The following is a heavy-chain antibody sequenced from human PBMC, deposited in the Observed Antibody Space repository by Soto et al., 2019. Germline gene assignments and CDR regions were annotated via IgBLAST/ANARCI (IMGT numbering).Heavy chain of an antibody. J-gene: IGHJ6*02. CDR2: IIPIFGTA. CDR1: GGTFSSYA. CDR3: ARGYCSSTSCYAVADYYYGMDV. Sequence: SVKVSCKASGGTFSSYAISWVRQAPGQGLEWMGGIIPIFGTANYAQKFQGRVTITADESTSTAYMELSSLRSEDTAVYYCARGYCSSTSCYAVADYYYGMDVWGQGTTVTVSS. V-gene: IGHV1-69*13. D-gene: IGHD2-2*01.